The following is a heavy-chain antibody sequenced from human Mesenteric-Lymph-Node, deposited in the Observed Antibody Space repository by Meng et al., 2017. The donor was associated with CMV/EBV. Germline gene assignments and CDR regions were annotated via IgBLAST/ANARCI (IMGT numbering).Heavy chain of an antibody. V-gene: IGHV3-30*02. CDR1: GFIFDDYA. CDR3: TKKTPGTADHFGD. Sequence: GESLKISCAASGFIFDDYAMHWVRQAPGKGLDWVAYIRYDGNKKQYADFVKDRFIISRDNSKNTLYLQMDSLKVEDTAFYYCTKKTPGTADHFGDWGQGALVTVSS. D-gene: IGHD6-19*01. CDR2: IRYDGNKK. J-gene: IGHJ4*02.